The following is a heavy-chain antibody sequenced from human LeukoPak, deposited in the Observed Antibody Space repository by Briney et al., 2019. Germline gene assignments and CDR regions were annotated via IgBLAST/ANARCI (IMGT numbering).Heavy chain of an antibody. V-gene: IGHV3-74*01. Sequence: PGGSLRLSCADSGFIFRSSCIQWVRQVPGKGPVWVARINSDDTDTYADSVKGRFTISRDNADNMLYLQMNSLKADDTAVYYCTRDAGHCHSSGLWNPSDYWGQGALVTVSS. CDR1: GFIFRSSC. D-gene: IGHD3-22*01. J-gene: IGHJ4*02. CDR2: INSDDTDT. CDR3: TRDAGHCHSSGLWNPSDY.